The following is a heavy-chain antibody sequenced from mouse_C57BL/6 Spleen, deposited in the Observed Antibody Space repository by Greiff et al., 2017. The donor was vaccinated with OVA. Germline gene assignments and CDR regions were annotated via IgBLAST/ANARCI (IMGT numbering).Heavy chain of an antibody. Sequence: VQVVESGAELVRPGTSVKVSCKASGYAFTNYLIEWVKQRPGQGLEWIGVINPGSGGTNYNEKFKGKATLTADKSSSTAYMQLSSLTSEDSAVYFCARWPNWPYFDFWGQGTTLTVSS. CDR1: GYAFTNYL. CDR3: ARWPNWPYFDF. D-gene: IGHD4-1*01. V-gene: IGHV1-54*01. J-gene: IGHJ2*01. CDR2: INPGSGGT.